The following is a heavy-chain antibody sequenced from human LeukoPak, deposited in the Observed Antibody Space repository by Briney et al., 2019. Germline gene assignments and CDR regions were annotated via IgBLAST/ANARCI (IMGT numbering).Heavy chain of an antibody. CDR3: ARVHSSGWYEY. CDR1: GGTFRSSG. CDR2: IIPIFGTA. D-gene: IGHD6-19*01. J-gene: IGHJ4*02. Sequence: GSSVKVSCKXSGGTFRSSGISWVRQTPGQGLEWMGGIIPIFGTANYAQKFQGRVTITADESTSTAYMELSSLRSEDTAVYYCARVHSSGWYEYWGQGTLVTVSS. V-gene: IGHV1-69*01.